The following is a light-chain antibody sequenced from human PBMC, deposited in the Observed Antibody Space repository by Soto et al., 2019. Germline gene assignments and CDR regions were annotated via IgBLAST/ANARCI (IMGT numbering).Light chain of an antibody. J-gene: IGKJ1*01. Sequence: EIVLTQSPATLSLSPGERATLSCRASQSVSSYLAWYQQKPGQAPRLLIYDASNRATGIPARFSGSGSGTDFTLTISRLEPEDFAVYYCQQYSDSPRTFGLGTKVEIK. CDR1: QSVSSY. V-gene: IGKV3-11*01. CDR2: DAS. CDR3: QQYSDSPRT.